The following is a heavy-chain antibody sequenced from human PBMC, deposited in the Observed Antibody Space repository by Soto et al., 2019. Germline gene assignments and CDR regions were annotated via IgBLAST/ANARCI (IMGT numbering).Heavy chain of an antibody. CDR1: GGSISSGGYY. V-gene: IGHV4-31*03. Sequence: QVQLQESGPGLVKPSQTLSLTCTVSGGSISSGGYYWSWIRQHPGKGLEWIGYIYYSGSTYYNPSLKSRVTISVDTSKNQSSLKLSSVTAADTAVYYCAREDRRDGYNYFDYWGQGTLVTVSS. CDR2: IYYSGST. J-gene: IGHJ4*02. CDR3: AREDRRDGYNYFDY. D-gene: IGHD5-12*01.